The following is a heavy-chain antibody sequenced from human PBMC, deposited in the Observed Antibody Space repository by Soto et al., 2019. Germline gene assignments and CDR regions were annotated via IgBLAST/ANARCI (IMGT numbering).Heavy chain of an antibody. CDR3: ARGLGGGSGSYYLGWFDP. CDR2: IYHSGST. J-gene: IGHJ5*02. CDR1: GGSISSGGYS. V-gene: IGHV4-30-2*01. Sequence: PSETLSLTCAVSGGSISSGGYSWSWIRQPPGKGLEWIGYIYHSGSTYYNPSLKSRVTISVDRSKNRFSLKLSSVTAADTAVYYCARGLGGGSGSYYLGWFDPWGQGTLVTVSS. D-gene: IGHD3-10*01.